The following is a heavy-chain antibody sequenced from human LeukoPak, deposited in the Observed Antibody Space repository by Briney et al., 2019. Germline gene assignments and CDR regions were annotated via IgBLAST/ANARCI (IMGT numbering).Heavy chain of an antibody. D-gene: IGHD3-22*01. CDR2: IKQDGSEK. V-gene: IGHV3-7*03. CDR1: GFTFSSYW. J-gene: IGHJ4*02. CDR3: AKDDYYDSSGTH. Sequence: GGSLRLSCAASGFTFSSYWMSWVRQAPGKGLEWVANIKQDGSEKYYVDSVKGRFTISRDNSKNTLYLQMNSLRAEDTAVYYCAKDDYYDSSGTHWGQGTLVTVSS.